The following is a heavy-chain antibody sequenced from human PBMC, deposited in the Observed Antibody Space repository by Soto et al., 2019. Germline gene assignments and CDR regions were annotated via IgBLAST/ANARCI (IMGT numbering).Heavy chain of an antibody. Sequence: GESLKISCKGSGYSFTSYWIGWVRQMPGKGLEWMGIIYPGDSDTRYSPSFQGQVTISADKSISTAYLQWSSLKASDTAMYYCARSMIVVPRYYYYYGMDVWGQGTTVTVSS. CDR1: GYSFTSYW. CDR2: IYPGDSDT. V-gene: IGHV5-51*01. J-gene: IGHJ6*02. D-gene: IGHD3-22*01. CDR3: ARSMIVVPRYYYYYGMDV.